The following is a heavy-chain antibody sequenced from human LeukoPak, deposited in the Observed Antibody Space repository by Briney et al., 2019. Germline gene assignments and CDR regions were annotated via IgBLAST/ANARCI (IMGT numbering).Heavy chain of an antibody. CDR3: ARQRGSPTIDY. J-gene: IGHJ4*02. CDR1: GGSISSYY. Sequence: PSETLSLTCTVSGGSISSYYWSWIRQPPGKGLERIGYIYYSGSTNYNPSLKSRVTISVDTSKNQFSLKLSSVTAADTAVYYCARQRGSPTIDYWGQGTLVTVSS. D-gene: IGHD3-10*01. V-gene: IGHV4-59*08. CDR2: IYYSGST.